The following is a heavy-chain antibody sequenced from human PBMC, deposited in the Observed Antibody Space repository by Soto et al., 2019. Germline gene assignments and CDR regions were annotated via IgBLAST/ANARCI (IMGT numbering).Heavy chain of an antibody. V-gene: IGHV3-23*01. D-gene: IGHD2-2*01. CDR3: ARYIPGVSYYGMDV. J-gene: IGHJ6*02. Sequence: PGGSLRLSCAASGLTFSSYAMKWVRQAPGKGLEWVSLIGESGTPTYYADSVKGRFTISRDNSGNTLFLEMYSLRAKDTAVYYCARYIPGVSYYGMDVWGQGTTVTVSS. CDR2: IGESGTPT. CDR1: GLTFSSYA.